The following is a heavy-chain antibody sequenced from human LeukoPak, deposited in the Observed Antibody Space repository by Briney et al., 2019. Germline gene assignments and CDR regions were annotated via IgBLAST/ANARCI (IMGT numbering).Heavy chain of an antibody. J-gene: IGHJ4*02. D-gene: IGHD2-2*01. V-gene: IGHV3-30*18. CDR2: AASDGTNK. Sequence: GRSLRLSCAASGFTFSSFAMRWVRQAPGKGLEWVAVAASDGTNKYYADSVKGRFTISRDNSRNTLYLQMNSLRAEDTAVYYCVKDPGSSTSSTGALDYWGQGTLVTVSS. CDR3: VKDPGSSTSSTGALDY. CDR1: GFTFSSFA.